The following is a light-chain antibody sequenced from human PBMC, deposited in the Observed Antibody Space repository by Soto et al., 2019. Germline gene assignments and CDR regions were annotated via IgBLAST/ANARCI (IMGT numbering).Light chain of an antibody. V-gene: IGLV2-14*01. Sequence: QSALTQPASVSGSPGQSITISCTGTSSDVGGYNYVSWYQQYPGKAPKLMIYDVSNRPSGVSNRFSGSKSGNTASLPISGLQAEDEADYYCSSYTSSSTPHVVFGGGTKLTVL. CDR3: SSYTSSSTPHVV. J-gene: IGLJ2*01. CDR2: DVS. CDR1: SSDVGGYNY.